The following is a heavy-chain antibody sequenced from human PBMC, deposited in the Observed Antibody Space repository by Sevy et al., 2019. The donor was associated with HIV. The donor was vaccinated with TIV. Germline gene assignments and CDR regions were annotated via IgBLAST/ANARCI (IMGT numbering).Heavy chain of an antibody. CDR2: INPNSGGT. CDR3: ASPNGGTYGGNNAFDI. Sequence: ASVKVSCKASGYTFTGYYMHWVRHAPGQGLEWMGWINPNSGGTNYAQKFQGRVTMTRDTSISTAYMELSRLRSDDTAVYYCASPNGGTYGGNNAFDIWGQGTMVTVSS. CDR1: GYTFTGYY. V-gene: IGHV1-2*02. J-gene: IGHJ3*02. D-gene: IGHD4-17*01.